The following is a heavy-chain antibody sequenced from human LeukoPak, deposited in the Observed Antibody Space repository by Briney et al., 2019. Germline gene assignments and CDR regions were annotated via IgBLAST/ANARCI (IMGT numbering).Heavy chain of an antibody. J-gene: IGHJ4*02. V-gene: IGHV3-7*01. Sequence: PGGSLRLSCSASGFTFSDRWMNWVRQAPGKGLEWVASINRDGSEKHYVDSVKGRFTISRDNAKNSLYLQMNSLRAEDTAVYYCARSDRGPEYWGEGTLVTVSS. D-gene: IGHD6-25*01. CDR3: ARSDRGPEY. CDR1: GFTFSDRW. CDR2: INRDGSEK.